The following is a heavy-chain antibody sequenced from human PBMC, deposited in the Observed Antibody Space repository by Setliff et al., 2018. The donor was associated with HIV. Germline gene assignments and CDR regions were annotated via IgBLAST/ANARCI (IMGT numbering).Heavy chain of an antibody. CDR2: IYTSGST. CDR3: AGCYYNFWSGYPLDYMDV. Sequence: PSETLSLTCTVSGGSVSSHYWSWIRQPPGKGPEWIGHIYTSGSTNYNPSLKSRVTMSVGTSKNQFSLKLSSVTAADTAVYYCAGCYYNFWSGYPLDYMDVWGKGTTVTVSS. CDR1: GGSVSSHY. J-gene: IGHJ6*03. V-gene: IGHV4-4*08. D-gene: IGHD3-3*01.